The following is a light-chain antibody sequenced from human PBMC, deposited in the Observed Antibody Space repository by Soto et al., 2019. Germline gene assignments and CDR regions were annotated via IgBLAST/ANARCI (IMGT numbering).Light chain of an antibody. V-gene: IGLV2-11*01. Sequence: QSVLTQRRSVSGSPGQSVTISCTGTSGDVGGYNYVSWYQRHPGRAPKLMIYDVSERPSGVPDRFSGSKSGNTASLTISGLHAEDEADYYCCSYACSSYVFLTGTKVTVL. CDR2: DVS. CDR1: SGDVGGYNY. CDR3: CSYACSSYV. J-gene: IGLJ1*01.